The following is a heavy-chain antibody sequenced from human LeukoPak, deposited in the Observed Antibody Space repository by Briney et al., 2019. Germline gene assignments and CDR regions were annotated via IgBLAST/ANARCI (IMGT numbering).Heavy chain of an antibody. CDR3: AASHYYDSSGYYQSPFDY. Sequence: ASVKVSCKASGGTFSSYAISWVRQAPGQGLEWMGRIIPILGIANYAQKFQGRVTITADKSTSTAYMELSSLRSEDTAVYYCAASHYYDSSGYYQSPFDYWGQGTLVTVSS. D-gene: IGHD3-22*01. CDR1: GGTFSSYA. CDR2: IIPILGIA. V-gene: IGHV1-69*04. J-gene: IGHJ4*02.